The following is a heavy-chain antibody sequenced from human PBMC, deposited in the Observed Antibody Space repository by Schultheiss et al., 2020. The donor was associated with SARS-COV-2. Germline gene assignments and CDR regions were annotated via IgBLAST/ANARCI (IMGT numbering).Heavy chain of an antibody. Sequence: GESLKISCKASGYTFTNYGISWVRQAPGQGLEWMGWISGYNTNINYAEKFQGRVTMTIDTSTNTAYMDLRGLRSDDTAVYYCSRDDFYTSGFHVDIYWGQGTLVTVSS. CDR3: SRDDFYTSGFHVDIY. J-gene: IGHJ4*02. V-gene: IGHV1-18*01. CDR1: GYTFTNYG. D-gene: IGHD3-9*01. CDR2: ISGYNTNI.